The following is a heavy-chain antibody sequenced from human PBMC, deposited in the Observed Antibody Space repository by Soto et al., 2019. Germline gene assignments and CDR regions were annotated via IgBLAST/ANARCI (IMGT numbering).Heavy chain of an antibody. CDR2: IDWDDDK. CDR1: WLSLHTKGIS. CDR3: ARFLAAGLDY. V-gene: IGHV2-70*11. Sequence: EIGATPGYPTQTVAITCSFPWLSLHTKGISVSWIRQPPGKALEWLARIDWDDDKYYSTSLKTRLTISKDTSKNQVVLTMTNMDPVDTATYYCARFLAAGLDYWGQGTLVTVSS. D-gene: IGHD6-13*01. J-gene: IGHJ4*02.